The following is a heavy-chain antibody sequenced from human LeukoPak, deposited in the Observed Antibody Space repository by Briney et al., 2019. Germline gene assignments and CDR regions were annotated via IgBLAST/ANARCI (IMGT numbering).Heavy chain of an antibody. V-gene: IGHV4-39*01. CDR1: GGSISSSSYF. D-gene: IGHD3-10*01. Sequence: PSETLSLTCTVSGGSISSSSYFWAWIRQPPGKGLESIGTIYYSGSTYYNPSLRSRLTISVDTSKNQFSLKLNSVTAADTAVYYCARQSKISGSAFVYWGQGTLVTVSS. CDR3: ARQSKISGSAFVY. J-gene: IGHJ4*02. CDR2: IYYSGST.